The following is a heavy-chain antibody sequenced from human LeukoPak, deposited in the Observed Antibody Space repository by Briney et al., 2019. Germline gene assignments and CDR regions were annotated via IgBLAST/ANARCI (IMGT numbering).Heavy chain of an antibody. J-gene: IGHJ4*02. CDR1: GGSISSYY. V-gene: IGHV4-59*01. CDR2: IYYSGST. Sequence: SETLSLTCTVSGGSISSYYWSWIRQPPGKGLEWIGYIYYSGSTDYNPSLKSRVTISVDTSKNQFSLKLSSVTAADTAVYYCARVDYGDYVIDYWGQGTLVTVSS. CDR3: ARVDYGDYVIDY. D-gene: IGHD4-17*01.